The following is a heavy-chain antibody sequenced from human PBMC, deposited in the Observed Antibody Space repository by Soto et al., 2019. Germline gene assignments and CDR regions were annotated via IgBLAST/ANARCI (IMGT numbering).Heavy chain of an antibody. CDR3: ARDGLDGLDV. Sequence: PSETLSLTCTVSGGSISSGGYYWSWIRQHPGKGLEWIGYIYYGGSTYYNPSLKSRVTISVDTSKNQFSLKLSSVTAADTAVYYCARDGLDGLDVWGQGTTVTVSS. D-gene: IGHD2-2*03. CDR1: GGSISSGGYY. J-gene: IGHJ6*02. V-gene: IGHV4-31*03. CDR2: IYYGGST.